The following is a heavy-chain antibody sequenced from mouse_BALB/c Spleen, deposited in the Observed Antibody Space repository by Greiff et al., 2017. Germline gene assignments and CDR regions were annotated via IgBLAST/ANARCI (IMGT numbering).Heavy chain of an antibody. D-gene: IGHD2-1*01. CDR2: ISSGSSTI. CDR1: GFTFSSFG. J-gene: IGHJ2*01. CDR3: ARGRGNYYFDY. V-gene: IGHV5-17*02. Sequence: EVQLVESGGGLVQPGGSRKLSCAASGFTFSSFGMHWVRQAPEKGLEWVAYISSGSSTIYYADTVKGRFTISRDNPKNTLFLQMTSLRSEDTAMYYCARGRGNYYFDYWGQGTTLTVSS.